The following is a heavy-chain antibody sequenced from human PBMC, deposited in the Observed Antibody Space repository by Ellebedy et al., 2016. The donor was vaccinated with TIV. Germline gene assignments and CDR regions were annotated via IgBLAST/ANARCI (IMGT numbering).Heavy chain of an antibody. V-gene: IGHV1-24*01. D-gene: IGHD5-24*01. Sequence: AASVKVSCKVSGYSLTELSMHWVRQVPGKGLEWMGVFDPEDGETIYAQKFQGRVTITEDTSTETAYMELSSLSSEDTAVYYCARDYSRDGYNSRPDYWGQGTLVTVSS. CDR1: GYSLTELS. J-gene: IGHJ4*02. CDR3: ARDYSRDGYNSRPDY. CDR2: FDPEDGET.